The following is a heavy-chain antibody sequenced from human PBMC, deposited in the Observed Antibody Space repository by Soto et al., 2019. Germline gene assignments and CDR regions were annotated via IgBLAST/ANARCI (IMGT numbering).Heavy chain of an antibody. D-gene: IGHD2-15*01. V-gene: IGHV3-33*01. CDR3: ARGLYCSGGSYTLYYYYYGMDV. Sequence: GGSLRLSCAASGFTFSSYGMHWVRQAPGKGLEWVAVIWYDGSNKYYADSVKGRFTISRDNSKNTLYLQMNSLRAEDTAVYYCARGLYCSGGSYTLYYYYYGMDVWGQGTTVTVSS. CDR2: IWYDGSNK. J-gene: IGHJ6*02. CDR1: GFTFSSYG.